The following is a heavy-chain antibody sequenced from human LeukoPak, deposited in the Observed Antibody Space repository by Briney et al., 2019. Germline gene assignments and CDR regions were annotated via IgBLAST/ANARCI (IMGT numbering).Heavy chain of an antibody. CDR3: ARDLSGVTGYTYGRGIDY. CDR1: GFTFSSYW. V-gene: IGHV3-7*01. Sequence: GRSLRLSCAASGFTFSSYWMSWVRQAPGKGLEWVANIKKDGSEKYYVDSVKGRFTISRDNAKTSLYLQMNSLRAEDTAVYYCARDLSGVTGYTYGRGIDYWGQGTLVTVSS. CDR2: IKKDGSEK. J-gene: IGHJ4*02. D-gene: IGHD5-18*01.